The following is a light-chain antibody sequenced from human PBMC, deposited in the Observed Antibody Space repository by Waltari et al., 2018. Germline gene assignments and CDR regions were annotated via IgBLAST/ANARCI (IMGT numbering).Light chain of an antibody. V-gene: IGLV1-51*01. J-gene: IGLJ1*01. Sequence: QSVLTQPPSVSGDPGQRVTISCTGSSSNIGGYYVYWYQQFPGTAPKLLIYDNNNRPSVMSDRFSGSKSCTSASLTITGLQPGDEADYYCGAWDSSLSYIFGAGTRLTVL. CDR2: DNN. CDR1: SSNIGGYY. CDR3: GAWDSSLSYI.